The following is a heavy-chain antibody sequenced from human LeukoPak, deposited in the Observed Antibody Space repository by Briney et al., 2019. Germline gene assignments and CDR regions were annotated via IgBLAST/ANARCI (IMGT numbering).Heavy chain of an antibody. V-gene: IGHV3-23*01. CDR2: IDGSGANT. CDR1: GFPFSSYA. J-gene: IGHJ4*02. CDR3: VKRTVAGQFDY. Sequence: PGASLRLSCAASGFPFSSYAMSWVREAPGKGLDWVSAIDGSGANTFYADSVKGRFTISRDNSKNTLYLQMNSLRAEDTALYFCVKRTVAGQFDYWGQGTLVTVSS. D-gene: IGHD6-19*01.